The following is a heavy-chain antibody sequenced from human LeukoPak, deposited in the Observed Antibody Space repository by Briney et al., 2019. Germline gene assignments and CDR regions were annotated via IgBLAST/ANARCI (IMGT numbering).Heavy chain of an antibody. J-gene: IGHJ3*02. CDR3: ARDDSTNAFDI. D-gene: IGHD5/OR15-5a*01. CDR1: GFTFSSYG. Sequence: PGGSLRLSCAASGFTFSSYGMHWVRQAPGKGLEWVAVIWYDGSNKYYADSVKGRFTISGDNSKNTLYLQMNSLRAEDTAVYYCARDDSTNAFDIWGQGTMVTVSS. CDR2: IWYDGSNK. V-gene: IGHV3-33*01.